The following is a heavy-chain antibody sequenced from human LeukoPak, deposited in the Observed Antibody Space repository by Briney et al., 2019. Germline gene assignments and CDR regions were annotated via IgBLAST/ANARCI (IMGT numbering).Heavy chain of an antibody. D-gene: IGHD1-26*01. CDR2: IYYSGST. V-gene: IGHV4-59*01. J-gene: IGHJ4*02. Sequence: PSETLSLTCTVSDGSISTYYWSWIRQPPGKGLEWIGYIYYSGSTNYNPSLKSRVTISVDTSKNQFSLNLRSVTAADTAVYYCARTYSGSYCLDYWGQGTLVTVSS. CDR1: DGSISTYY. CDR3: ARTYSGSYCLDY.